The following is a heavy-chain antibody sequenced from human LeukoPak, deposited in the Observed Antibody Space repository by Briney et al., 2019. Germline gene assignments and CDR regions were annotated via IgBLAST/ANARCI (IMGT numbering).Heavy chain of an antibody. D-gene: IGHD4-23*01. J-gene: IGHJ4*02. CDR2: ISANNGNR. CDR1: GYTFTNYG. CDR3: ARQGYGGHSRGAADY. V-gene: IGHV1-18*01. Sequence: EASVKVSCKASGYTFTNYGISWVRQAPGQGLEWMGWISANNGNRNYALKLQDRVSMTTDTSTSTAYMELRSLRSDGTAVYYCARQGYGGHSRGAADYWGQGTLVTVSS.